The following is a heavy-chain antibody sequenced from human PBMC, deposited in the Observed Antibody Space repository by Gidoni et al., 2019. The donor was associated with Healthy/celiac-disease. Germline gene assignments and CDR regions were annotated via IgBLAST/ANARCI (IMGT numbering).Heavy chain of an antibody. V-gene: IGHV3-23*04. CDR2: ISGSGGRT. CDR3: AKGERWLQPYWYFDL. Sequence: EVQLVESGGGLVQLGGFLRLPCAASGFPFSRYAMCWVRQAPGPGLVWVSAISGSGGRTYYADSVKGRFTISRDNSKNTLYLQMNSLRAEDTAVYYCAKGERWLQPYWYFDLWGRGTLVTVSS. D-gene: IGHD5-18*01. CDR1: GFPFSRYA. J-gene: IGHJ2*01.